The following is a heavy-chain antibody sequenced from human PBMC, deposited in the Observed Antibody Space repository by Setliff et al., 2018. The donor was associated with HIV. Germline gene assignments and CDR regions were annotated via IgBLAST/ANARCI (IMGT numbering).Heavy chain of an antibody. V-gene: IGHV3-15*01. Sequence: VGSLRLSCAASGFFFKNAWMSWVRQAPGKGLEWIGRIKSEADGGTEESAAFLKGRFTISRDDSKNTLFLQMRGLSAEDTALYYCTTAGHGSLDFDYWGQGTRVTVSS. CDR1: GFFFKNAW. CDR3: TTAGHGSLDFDY. CDR2: IKSEADGGTE. D-gene: IGHD1-1*01. J-gene: IGHJ4*02.